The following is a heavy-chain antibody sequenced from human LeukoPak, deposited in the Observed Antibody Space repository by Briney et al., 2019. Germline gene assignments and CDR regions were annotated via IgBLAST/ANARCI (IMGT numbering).Heavy chain of an antibody. CDR3: ARDTKYCSGGSCYVSDY. J-gene: IGHJ4*02. D-gene: IGHD2-15*01. V-gene: IGHV1-18*01. CDR1: GYTFTSYG. CDR2: ISAYNGNT. Sequence: EASVKVSCKASGYTFTSYGISWVRQAPGQGLEWMGWISAYNGNTNYAQKLQGRVTMTTDTSTSTAYMELRSLRSDDTAVYYCARDTKYCSGGSCYVSDYWGQGTLVTVSS.